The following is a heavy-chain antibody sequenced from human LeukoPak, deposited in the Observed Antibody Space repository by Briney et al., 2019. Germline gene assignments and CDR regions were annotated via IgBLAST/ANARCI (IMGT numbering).Heavy chain of an antibody. CDR3: AKDIKVGATPEAFDI. D-gene: IGHD1-26*01. CDR2: ISWNSGSI. J-gene: IGHJ3*02. V-gene: IGHV3-9*01. Sequence: GGSLRLSCAASGFTFDDYAMHWVRQAPGKGLEWVSGISWNSGSIGYADSVKGRFTISRDNAKNSPYLQMNSLRAEDTALYYCAKDIKVGATPEAFDIWGQGIMVTVSS. CDR1: GFTFDDYA.